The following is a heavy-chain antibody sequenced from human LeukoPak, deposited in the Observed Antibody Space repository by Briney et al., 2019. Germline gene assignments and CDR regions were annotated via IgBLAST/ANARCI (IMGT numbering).Heavy chain of an antibody. V-gene: IGHV4-59*01. Sequence: KPSETLSLTCTVSGGSISSYYWSWIRQPPGKGLEWIGYIYYSGSTNYNPSLKSRVTISVDTSKNQFSLKLSSVTAADTAVYYCARGRDGYNYYYYYMDVGGKGTTVTVSS. CDR2: IYYSGST. J-gene: IGHJ6*03. D-gene: IGHD5-24*01. CDR1: GGSISSYY. CDR3: ARGRDGYNYYYYYMDV.